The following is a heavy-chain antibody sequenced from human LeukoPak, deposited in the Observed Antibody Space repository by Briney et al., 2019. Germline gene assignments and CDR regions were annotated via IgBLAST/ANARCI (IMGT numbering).Heavy chain of an antibody. CDR1: GFTLSSYA. D-gene: IGHD1-26*01. CDR2: ISGSGGST. V-gene: IGHV3-23*01. Sequence: GGSLRLSCAASGFTLSSYAMSWVRQAPGKGLEWVSVISGSGGSTYYADSVKGRFTISRDNSKNTLYLQMNSLRAEDTAVYYCANSFKVGVTDAFDIWGQGTMVTVSS. CDR3: ANSFKVGVTDAFDI. J-gene: IGHJ3*02.